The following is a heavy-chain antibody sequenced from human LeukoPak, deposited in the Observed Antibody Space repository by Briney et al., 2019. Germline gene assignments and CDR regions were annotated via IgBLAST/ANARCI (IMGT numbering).Heavy chain of an antibody. CDR3: AFLEEWSNFDY. D-gene: IGHD3-3*01. Sequence: GASVKVSCKASGYTFTGYYMHWVRQAPGQGLEWMGRINPNSGGTNYAQKFQGRVTMTRDTSISAAYMELSRLRSDDTAVYYCAFLEEWSNFDYWGQGTLVTVSS. CDR2: INPNSGGT. CDR1: GYTFTGYY. J-gene: IGHJ4*02. V-gene: IGHV1-2*06.